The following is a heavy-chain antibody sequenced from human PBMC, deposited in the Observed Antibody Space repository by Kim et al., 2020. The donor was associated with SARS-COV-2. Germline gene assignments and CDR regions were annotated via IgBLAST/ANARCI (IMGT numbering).Heavy chain of an antibody. V-gene: IGHV5-10-1*01. CDR3: ARQGASGLEAPRC. J-gene: IGHJ4*02. Sequence: YSPSFQGHVTISADQSISTAYLQWSSLKASDTAMYYCARQGASGLEAPRCWGQGTLVTVSS. D-gene: IGHD6-19*01.